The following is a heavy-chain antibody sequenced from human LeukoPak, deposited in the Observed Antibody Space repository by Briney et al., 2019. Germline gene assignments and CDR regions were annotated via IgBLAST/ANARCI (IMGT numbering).Heavy chain of an antibody. CDR2: ISGSGGST. V-gene: IGHV3-23*01. J-gene: IGHJ4*02. Sequence: GGSLRLSCAASGFTFSSYAMSWVRQAPGKGLEWVSAISGSGGSTYYADSVKGRFTISRDNSKNTLYLQMNSLRAEDTAVYYCAKGRKGSSSFPLVLDYWGQGTLVTVSS. CDR1: GFTFSSYA. D-gene: IGHD6-6*01. CDR3: AKGRKGSSSFPLVLDY.